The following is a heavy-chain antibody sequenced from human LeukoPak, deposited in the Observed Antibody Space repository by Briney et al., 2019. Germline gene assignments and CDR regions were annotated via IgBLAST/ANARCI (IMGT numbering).Heavy chain of an antibody. CDR2: IYYSGST. CDR1: GGSISRGDYY. Sequence: SETLSLTCTVSGGSISRGDYYWRWMPPPRGKGLEWIGYIYYSGSTYYNPSLKSRVTISVDTSKNQFSLKLSSVTAADTAVYYCASITGGYIDYWGQGTLVTVSS. D-gene: IGHD2-8*02. J-gene: IGHJ4*02. CDR3: ASITGGYIDY. V-gene: IGHV4-30-4*08.